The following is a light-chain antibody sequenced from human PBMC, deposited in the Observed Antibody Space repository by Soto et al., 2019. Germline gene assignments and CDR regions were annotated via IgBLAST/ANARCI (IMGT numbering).Light chain of an antibody. Sequence: QAVVTQPPSASGTPGQRVTISCSGRFSNIRSNYVYWYQQLPGTAPKLLIFTNDQRTSGVPGRFSGSKSGTSASLAISGLRSEDEADYYCAVWDDSLRGWVFGGGTKLTVL. J-gene: IGLJ3*02. CDR2: TND. CDR1: FSNIRSNY. V-gene: IGLV1-47*02. CDR3: AVWDDSLRGWV.